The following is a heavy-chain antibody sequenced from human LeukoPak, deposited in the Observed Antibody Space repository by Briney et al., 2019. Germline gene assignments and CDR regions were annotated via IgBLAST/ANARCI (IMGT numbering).Heavy chain of an antibody. CDR2: MNPNSGNT. Sequence: ASVKVSCKASGYTFTSYDINWVRQATGQGLEWMGWMNPNSGNTGYAQKFQGRVTITADESTSTAYMELSSLRSEDTAVYYCARAGEVYNSGSYLEYWGQGTLVTVSS. V-gene: IGHV1-8*03. CDR1: GYTFTSYD. CDR3: ARAGEVYNSGSYLEY. J-gene: IGHJ4*02. D-gene: IGHD6-19*01.